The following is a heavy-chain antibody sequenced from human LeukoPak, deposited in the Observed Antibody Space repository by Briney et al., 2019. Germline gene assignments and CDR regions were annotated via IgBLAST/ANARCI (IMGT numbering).Heavy chain of an antibody. D-gene: IGHD3-3*01. CDR2: INSDGSST. V-gene: IGHV3-74*01. Sequence: GGSLRLSCAASGFTFSSYAMNWVRQAPGKGLVWVSRINSDGSSTSYADSVKGRFTISRDNAKNTLYLQMNSLRAEDTAVYYCARDLSYYDFWSGYYTNYGMDVWGQGTTVTVSS. J-gene: IGHJ6*02. CDR1: GFTFSSYA. CDR3: ARDLSYYDFWSGYYTNYGMDV.